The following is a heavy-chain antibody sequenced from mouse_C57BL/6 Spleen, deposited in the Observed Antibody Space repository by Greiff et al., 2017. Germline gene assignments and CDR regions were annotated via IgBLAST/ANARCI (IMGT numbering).Heavy chain of an antibody. D-gene: IGHD2-3*01. J-gene: IGHJ2*01. V-gene: IGHV1-76*01. Sequence: VKLQQSGAELVRPGASVKLSCKASGYTFTDYYINWVKQRPGQGLEWIARIYPGSGNTYYNEKFKGKATLTAEKSSSTAYMQLSSLTSEDSAVYFCAREDPYDGYYYWGQGTTLTVSS. CDR2: IYPGSGNT. CDR1: GYTFTDYY. CDR3: AREDPYDGYYY.